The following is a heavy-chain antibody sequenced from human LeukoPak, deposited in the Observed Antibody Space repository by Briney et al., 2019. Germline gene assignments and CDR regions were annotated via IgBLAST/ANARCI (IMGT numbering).Heavy chain of an antibody. CDR1: GFTFSSYA. Sequence: PGGSLRLSCAASGFTFSSYAMSWVGQAPGKGLEWVSAISGSGGGTYYADPVKGRFTISRDNSKNTLYLQMNSLRAEDTAVYYCANSASIAVAGTPDDYWGQGTLVTVSS. J-gene: IGHJ4*02. CDR2: ISGSGGGT. CDR3: ANSASIAVAGTPDDY. D-gene: IGHD6-19*01. V-gene: IGHV3-23*01.